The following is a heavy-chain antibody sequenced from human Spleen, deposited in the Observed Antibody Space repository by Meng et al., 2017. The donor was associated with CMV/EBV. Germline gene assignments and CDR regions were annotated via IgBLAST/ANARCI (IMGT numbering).Heavy chain of an antibody. V-gene: IGHV4-31*11. CDR1: GGSLSGGGYC. D-gene: IGHD5-18*01. CDR3: ARGGGYSYGLDY. J-gene: IGHJ4*02. Sequence: AVSGGSLSGGGYCWSWIHQHPEKGLEWIGYIYYDGSTYYDPSLKSRVTISVDTSKNQFSLKLSSVTAADTAVYYCARGGGYSYGLDYWGQGTLVTVSS. CDR2: IYYDGST.